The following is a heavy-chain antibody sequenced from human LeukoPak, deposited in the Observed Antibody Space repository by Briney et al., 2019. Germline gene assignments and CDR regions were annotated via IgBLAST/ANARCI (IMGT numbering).Heavy chain of an antibody. Sequence: GGSLRLSCAASGFTFSSYGMHWVRQAPGKGLEWVAFIRYDGSNKYYADSVKGRFTISRDNSKSTLYLQMNSLRAEDTAVYYCAKTGCSSTSCYYWGQGTLVTVSS. CDR1: GFTFSSYG. CDR3: AKTGCSSTSCYY. J-gene: IGHJ4*02. V-gene: IGHV3-30*02. D-gene: IGHD2-2*01. CDR2: IRYDGSNK.